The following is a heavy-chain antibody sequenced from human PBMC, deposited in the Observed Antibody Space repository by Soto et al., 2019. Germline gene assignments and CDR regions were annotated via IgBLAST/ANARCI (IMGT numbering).Heavy chain of an antibody. Sequence: QVQLVQSGAEVKKPGASVKVSCKASGYTFTGYYLHWVRQAPGQGLEWMGWINLNSGGTNYAQKFQGWVTMTRDTSISTAYMELSRLRSDDTAVYYCARGEGGPRWGSIDYWGHGTLVTVSS. CDR2: INLNSGGT. CDR1: GYTFTGYY. J-gene: IGHJ4*01. D-gene: IGHD2-21*01. CDR3: ARGEGGPRWGSIDY. V-gene: IGHV1-2*04.